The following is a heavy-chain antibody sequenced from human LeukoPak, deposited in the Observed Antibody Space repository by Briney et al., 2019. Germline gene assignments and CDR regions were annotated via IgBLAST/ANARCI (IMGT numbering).Heavy chain of an antibody. D-gene: IGHD3-10*01. CDR3: ARGIANHYGSGTIMQFDP. J-gene: IGHJ5*02. V-gene: IGHV4-34*01. Sequence: SRVTISVDTSKNQFSPKLSSVTAADTAVYYCARGIANHYGSGTIMQFDPWGQGTLVTVSS.